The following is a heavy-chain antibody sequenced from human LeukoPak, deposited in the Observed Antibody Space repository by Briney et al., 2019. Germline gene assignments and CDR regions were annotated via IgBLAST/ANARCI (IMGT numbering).Heavy chain of an antibody. V-gene: IGHV3-30*18. CDR2: ISYDGSNK. CDR1: GFTFSSYG. Sequence: PGGSLRLSCAASGFTFSSYGMHWVRQAPGKGLEWVAVISYDGSNKYYADSVKGRFTISRDNSKNTLYLQMNSLRAEDTAVYYCAKAAEFYGDYKPFDYWGQGTLVTVSS. J-gene: IGHJ4*02. CDR3: AKAAEFYGDYKPFDY. D-gene: IGHD4-17*01.